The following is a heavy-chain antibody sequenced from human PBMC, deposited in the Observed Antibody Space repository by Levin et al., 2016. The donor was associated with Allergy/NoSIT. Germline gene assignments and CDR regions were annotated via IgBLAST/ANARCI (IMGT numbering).Heavy chain of an antibody. CDR3: ASIVAAADYFDY. Sequence: SETLSLTCTVSGGSISSSSYYWGWIRQPPGKGLEWIGSIYYSGSTYYNPSLKSRVTISVDTSKNQFSLKLSSVTAADTAVYYCASIVAAADYFDYWGQGTLVTVSS. CDR2: IYYSGST. V-gene: IGHV4-39*01. J-gene: IGHJ4*02. CDR1: GGSISSSSYY. D-gene: IGHD6-13*01.